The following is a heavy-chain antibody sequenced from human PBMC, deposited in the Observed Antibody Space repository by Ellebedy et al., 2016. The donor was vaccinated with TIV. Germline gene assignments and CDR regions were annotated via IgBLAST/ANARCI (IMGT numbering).Heavy chain of an antibody. CDR2: AHYSGGT. D-gene: IGHD1-26*01. CDR3: ARRTDSGSYYDYFNN. V-gene: IGHV4-30-4*08. CDR1: GGSFSNGDYF. Sequence: SETLSLTCTVSGGSFSNGDYFWSWVRQHPGKGLEFIGYAHYSGGTYYKPSLRSRVTISVDKSKNQFSLDLTYVTAADTAIYYCARRTDSGSYYDYFNNWGQGTLVSVSS. J-gene: IGHJ4*02.